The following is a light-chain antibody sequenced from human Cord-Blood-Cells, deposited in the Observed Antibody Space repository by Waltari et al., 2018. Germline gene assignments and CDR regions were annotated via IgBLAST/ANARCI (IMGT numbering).Light chain of an antibody. CDR2: DDS. J-gene: IGLJ1*01. V-gene: IGLV2-8*01. CDR3: SSYAGSNKRV. CDR1: SSDVGGYNY. Sequence: QSALTQPPAASGSPGQSVTISCTGTSSDVGGYNYVSWYQQHPGKAPKLMIYDDSQRPSGAPERFAGSKSGNTASLTVAGLQAEDEADYYCSSYAGSNKRVFGTGTKVTVL.